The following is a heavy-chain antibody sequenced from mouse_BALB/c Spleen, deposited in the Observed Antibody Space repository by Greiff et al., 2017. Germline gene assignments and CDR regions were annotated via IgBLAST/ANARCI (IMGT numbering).Heavy chain of an antibody. CDR1: GFTFSSYA. CDR3: ARDGNYGGYAMDY. CDR2: ISSGGSYT. J-gene: IGHJ4*01. D-gene: IGHD2-1*01. Sequence: EVMLVESGGGLVKPGGSLKLSCAASGFTFSSYAMSWVRQSPEKRLEWVAEISSGGSYTYYPDTVTGRFTISRDNAKNTLYLEMSSLRSEDTAMYYCARDGNYGGYAMDYWGQGTSVTVSS. V-gene: IGHV5-9-4*01.